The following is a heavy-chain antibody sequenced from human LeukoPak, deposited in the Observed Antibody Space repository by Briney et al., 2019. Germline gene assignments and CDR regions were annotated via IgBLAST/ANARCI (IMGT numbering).Heavy chain of an antibody. D-gene: IGHD3-3*01. CDR2: ISAYNGNT. CDR3: ARGSYYDFWSGYYYFDY. J-gene: IGHJ4*02. CDR1: GGTFSSYA. Sequence: ASVKVSCKASGGTFSSYAISWARQAPGQGLEWMGWISAYNGNTNYAQKLQGRVTMTTDTSTSTAYMELRSLRSDDTAVYYCARGSYYDFWSGYYYFDYWGQGTLVTVSS. V-gene: IGHV1-18*01.